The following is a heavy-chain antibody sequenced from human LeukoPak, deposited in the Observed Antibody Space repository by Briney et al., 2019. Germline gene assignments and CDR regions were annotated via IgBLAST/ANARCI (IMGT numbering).Heavy chain of an antibody. CDR2: ISYDGINK. V-gene: IGHV3-30*03. CDR1: GFTFSDYG. CDR3: ARDSTTMVRGLPLDY. D-gene: IGHD3-10*01. Sequence: PGGSLRLSCAASGFTFSDYGMHWVRQAPGKGLEWVAVISYDGINKYYTDSVKGRFTISRDNSKNTLYLQMNSLRAEDTAVYYCARDSTTMVRGLPLDYWGQGTLVTVSS. J-gene: IGHJ4*02.